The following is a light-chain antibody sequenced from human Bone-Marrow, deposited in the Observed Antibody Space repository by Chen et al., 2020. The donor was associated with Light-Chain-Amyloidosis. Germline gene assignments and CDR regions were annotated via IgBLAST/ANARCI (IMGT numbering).Light chain of an antibody. V-gene: IGLV1-40*01. Sequence: QSVLTPPPSVSGAPGQRFPISCTGSSANIGAGYDVHWYQQLPGTAPKLLISGNSNRPSGVPDRFSVSKSGTSASLAITGLQAEDEADYYCQSYDSPHVVFGGGTKLTVL. CDR2: GNS. CDR3: QSYDSPHVV. J-gene: IGLJ2*01. CDR1: SANIGAGYD.